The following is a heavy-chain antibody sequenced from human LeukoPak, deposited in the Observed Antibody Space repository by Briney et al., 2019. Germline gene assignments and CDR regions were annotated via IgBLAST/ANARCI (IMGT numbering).Heavy chain of an antibody. D-gene: IGHD3-22*01. J-gene: IGHJ4*02. V-gene: IGHV3-20*04. Sequence: GGSLRLSCAASGFTFSSYAMSWVRQAPGKGLEWVSGINWNGGSTGYADSVKGRFTISRDNAKNSLYLQMNSLRAEDTALYYCARGPYDSSGYYCPLDYWGQGTLVTVSS. CDR2: INWNGGST. CDR3: ARGPYDSSGYYCPLDY. CDR1: GFTFSSYA.